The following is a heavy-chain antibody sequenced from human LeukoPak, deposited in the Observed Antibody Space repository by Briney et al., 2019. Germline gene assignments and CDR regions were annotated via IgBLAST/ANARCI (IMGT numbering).Heavy chain of an antibody. CDR1: GFTFSSYA. V-gene: IGHV3-23*01. Sequence: PGGSLRLSCAASGFTFSSYAMSWVRQAPGKELEWVSAISGSGGSTYYADSVKGRFTISRDNSKNTLYLQMNSLRAEDTAVYYCAKRPPIPGEDIVVVPAARGWGQGTLVTVSS. J-gene: IGHJ4*02. D-gene: IGHD2-2*01. CDR3: AKRPPIPGEDIVVVPAARG. CDR2: ISGSGGST.